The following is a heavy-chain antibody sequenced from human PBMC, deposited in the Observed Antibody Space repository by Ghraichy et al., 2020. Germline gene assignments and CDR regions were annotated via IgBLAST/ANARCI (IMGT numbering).Heavy chain of an antibody. D-gene: IGHD3-10*01. CDR1: GFTFDDYA. J-gene: IGHJ6*03. CDR3: AKDKGFTYYYYYMDV. V-gene: IGHV3-43D*03. CDR2: ISWDGGST. Sequence: GGSLRLSCAASGFTFDDYAMHWVRQAPGKGLEWVSLISWDGGSTYYADSVKGRFTISRDNSKNSLYLQMNSLRAEDTALYYCAKDKGFTYYYYYMDVWGKGTTVTVSS.